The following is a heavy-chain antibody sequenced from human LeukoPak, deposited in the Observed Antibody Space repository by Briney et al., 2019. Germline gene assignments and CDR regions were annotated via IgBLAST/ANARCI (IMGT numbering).Heavy chain of an antibody. CDR3: ARDLGQLWSTSYYFDY. Sequence: GGSLRLSCAASGFTFSSYSMNWVRQAPGKGLEWVSSISSSSSYIYYADSVKGRFTISRDNAKNSLYLQMNSLRAEDTAVYYCARDLGQLWSTSYYFDYWGQGTLVTVSS. D-gene: IGHD5-18*01. J-gene: IGHJ4*02. CDR2: ISSSSSYI. CDR1: GFTFSSYS. V-gene: IGHV3-21*01.